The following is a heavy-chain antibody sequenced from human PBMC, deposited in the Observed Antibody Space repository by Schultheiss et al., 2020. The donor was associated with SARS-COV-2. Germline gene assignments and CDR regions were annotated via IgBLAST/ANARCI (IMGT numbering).Heavy chain of an antibody. CDR2: IYYSGST. J-gene: IGHJ4*02. V-gene: IGHV4-59*02. CDR1: GFTVSSNY. Sequence: GSLRLSCAASGFTVSSNYMSWVRQAPGKGLEWIGYIYYSGSTYYNPSLKSRVTISVDTSKNQFSLKLSSVTAADTTVYYCAREGLYDYVWGSYRYFDYWGQGTLVTVSS. CDR3: AREGLYDYVWGSYRYFDY. D-gene: IGHD3-16*02.